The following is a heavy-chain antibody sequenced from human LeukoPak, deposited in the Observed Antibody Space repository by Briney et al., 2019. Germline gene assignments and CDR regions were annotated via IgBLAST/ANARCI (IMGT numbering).Heavy chain of an antibody. V-gene: IGHV3-11*06. J-gene: IGHJ4*02. CDR1: GFTFSDYY. D-gene: IGHD6-19*01. CDR2: ISGSSTYT. Sequence: GGSLRLSCAASGFTFSDYYMSWIRQAPGKGLEWVSYISGSSTYTNYADSVKGRFTISRDNAENSLYLQMNSLRAEDTAVYYCARDSSGWYNYWGQGTLVTVSS. CDR3: ARDSSGWYNY.